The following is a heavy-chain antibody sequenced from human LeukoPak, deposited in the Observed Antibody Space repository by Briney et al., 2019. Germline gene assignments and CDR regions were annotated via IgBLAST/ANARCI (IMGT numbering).Heavy chain of an antibody. CDR3: ARSGDSSSWYGREGFDY. V-gene: IGHV5-51*01. CDR2: IYPGDSDT. D-gene: IGHD6-13*01. J-gene: IGHJ4*02. Sequence: GESLKISCKGFGYSFTSYWIGWVRQMPGKGLEWMGIIYPGDSDTRYSPSFQGQVTISADKSISTAYLQWSSLKASDTAMYYCARSGDSSSWYGREGFDYWGQGTLVTVSS. CDR1: GYSFTSYW.